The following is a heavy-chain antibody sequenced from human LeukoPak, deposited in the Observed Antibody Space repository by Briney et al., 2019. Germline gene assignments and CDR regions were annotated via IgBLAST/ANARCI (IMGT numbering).Heavy chain of an antibody. CDR1: GFIFGDYA. D-gene: IGHD6-13*01. J-gene: IGHJ4*02. CDR2: IRSTAYGATT. CDR3: TRGVYQLLYFDY. V-gene: IGHV3-49*04. Sequence: QAGGSLRLSCTASGFIFGDYAMSWVRQAPDKGLEWVAFIRSTAYGATTEYAASVKDRFTISRDDSKRIAYLQMNSLKTDDTAVYYCTRGVYQLLYFDYWGQGALVTVSS.